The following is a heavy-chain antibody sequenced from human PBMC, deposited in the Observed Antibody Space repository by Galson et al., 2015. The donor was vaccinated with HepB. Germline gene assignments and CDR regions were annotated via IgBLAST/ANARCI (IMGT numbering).Heavy chain of an antibody. V-gene: IGHV1-69*04. D-gene: IGHD2-15*01. Sequence: SVKVSCKASGGTFNNYAISWVRQAPGQGLEWMGRIIPILDKVNYAQKFQGRFTLTADKSTSTAYMELSSLRSDDTALYYCASQVVAVSRPNEHWGHGTLVTVSS. CDR1: GGTFNNYA. J-gene: IGHJ4*01. CDR2: IIPILDKV. CDR3: ASQVVAVSRPNEH.